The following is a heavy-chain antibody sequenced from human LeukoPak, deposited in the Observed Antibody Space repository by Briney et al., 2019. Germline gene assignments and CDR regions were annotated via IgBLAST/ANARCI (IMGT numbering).Heavy chain of an antibody. J-gene: IGHJ4*02. CDR1: GGSISSYY. CDR3: ARVSGWNPLQAAHLDY. V-gene: IGHV4-59*01. CDR2: IYYSGST. D-gene: IGHD6-19*01. Sequence: SETLSLTCTVSGGSISSYYWSWIRQPPGKGLEWIGYIYYSGSTNYDPSLKSRVTISVDTSKNQFSLKLSSVTAADTAVYYCARVSGWNPLQAAHLDYWGQGTLVSVSS.